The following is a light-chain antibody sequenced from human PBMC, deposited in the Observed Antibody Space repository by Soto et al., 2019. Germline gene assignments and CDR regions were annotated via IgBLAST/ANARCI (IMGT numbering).Light chain of an antibody. CDR3: SSYTSGSTHV. CDR2: EVS. Sequence: QSVLTQPASLSGSPGQAITISGSGTSSDVGGYNYVSWYQQHPVKAPKLMIYEVSNRPSGVSNRFSGSKSGNTASLTISGLQAEDEAYYYCSSYTSGSTHVFGSGTKVTVL. CDR1: SSDVGGYNY. V-gene: IGLV2-14*01. J-gene: IGLJ1*01.